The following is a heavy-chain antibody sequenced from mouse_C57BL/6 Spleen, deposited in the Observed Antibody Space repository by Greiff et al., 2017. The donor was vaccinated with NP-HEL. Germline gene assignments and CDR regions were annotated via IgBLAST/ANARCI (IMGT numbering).Heavy chain of an antibody. CDR3: ASSHYYGSSLAWFAY. CDR2: ISYDGSN. Sequence: EVKLEESGPGLVKPSQSLSLTCSVTGYSITSGYYWNWIRQFPGNKLEWMGYISYDGSNNYNPSLKNRISITRDTSKNQFFLKLNSVTTEDTATYYCASSHYYGSSLAWFAYWGQGTLVTVSA. CDR1: GYSITSGYY. V-gene: IGHV3-6*01. J-gene: IGHJ3*01. D-gene: IGHD1-1*01.